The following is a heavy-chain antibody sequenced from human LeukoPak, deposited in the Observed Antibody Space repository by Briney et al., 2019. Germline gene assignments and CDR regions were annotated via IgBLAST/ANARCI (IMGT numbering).Heavy chain of an antibody. J-gene: IGHJ4*02. CDR2: INQDGSVK. V-gene: IGHV3-7*01. CDR1: GFAFSTYW. CDR3: TRDSVF. Sequence: GGSLRLSCAASGFAFSTYWIDWVRQAPGKGLEWVGNINQDGSVKHYVDSVRGRFTISRDNARNSVYLQMSALRVEDTAVYYCTRDSVFWGQGSLVTASS.